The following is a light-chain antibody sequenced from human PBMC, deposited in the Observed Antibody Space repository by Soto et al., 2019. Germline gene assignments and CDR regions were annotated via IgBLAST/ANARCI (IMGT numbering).Light chain of an antibody. V-gene: IGLV1-44*01. CDR2: NNN. CDR3: AAWDDSLNGRGL. CDR1: SSSIGTNA. Sequence: QSVLTQPPSASGAPGQRVTISCSGSSSSIGTNAENWYQQLPGTAPKLLIFNNNQRPSGVPDRFSGSTSGTSASLAISGLQSEDEADYYCAAWDDSLNGRGLFGGGTKVTVL. J-gene: IGLJ3*02.